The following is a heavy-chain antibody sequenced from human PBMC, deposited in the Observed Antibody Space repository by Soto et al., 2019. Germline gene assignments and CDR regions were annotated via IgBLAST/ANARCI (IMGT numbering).Heavy chain of an antibody. V-gene: IGHV3-21*01. CDR1: GFTFSSYS. CDR3: ARDLIKLRPGAFDM. CDR2: ISSSSSCI. J-gene: IGHJ3*02. Sequence: GGSLRLSCAASGFTFSSYSMNWVRQAPGKGLEWVSSISSSSSCIYYADSVKGRFTISRDNAKNSLYLQMNSLRAEDTAVYYWARDLIKLRPGAFDMWGQGRMVTVS. D-gene: IGHD6-25*01.